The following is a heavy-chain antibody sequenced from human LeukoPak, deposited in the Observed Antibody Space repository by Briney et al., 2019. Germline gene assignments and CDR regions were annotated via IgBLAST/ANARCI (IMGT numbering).Heavy chain of an antibody. J-gene: IGHJ4*02. V-gene: IGHV3-11*06. D-gene: IGHD5/OR15-5a*01. CDR2: ISSSSSYT. CDR3: ARDRSVYLSFDY. CDR1: GFTFSDYY. Sequence: GGSLRLPCAASGFTFSDYYMSWIRQAPGKGLDWVSYISSSSSYTNYADSVKGRFTICRDKAKNSLYLQMNSLRAEDTAVYYCARDRSVYLSFDYWGQGTLVTVSS.